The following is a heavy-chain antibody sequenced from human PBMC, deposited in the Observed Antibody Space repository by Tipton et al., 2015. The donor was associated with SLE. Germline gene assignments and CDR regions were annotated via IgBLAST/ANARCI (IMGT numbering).Heavy chain of an antibody. V-gene: IGHV4-59*01. CDR2: IYSRGST. D-gene: IGHD3-22*01. CDR3: AGDSSGSYYDRGGDYQLANRHFDL. CDR1: GGSINSYY. J-gene: IGHJ4*02. Sequence: TLSLTCTVSGGSINSYYWNWIRQPPGRGLEWIGHIYSRGSTNYNPSLRSRVSMSLDTSQSQFSLRVTSVTAADTAVYYCAGDSSGSYYDRGGDYQLANRHFDLWGRGILVSVSS.